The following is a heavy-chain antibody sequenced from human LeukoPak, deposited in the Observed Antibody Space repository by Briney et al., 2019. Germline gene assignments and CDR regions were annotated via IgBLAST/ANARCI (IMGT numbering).Heavy chain of an antibody. CDR2: ISVGSNYI. D-gene: IGHD3-22*01. J-gene: IGHJ4*02. V-gene: IGHV3-21*01. CDR1: GYPFISYS. CDR3: ARLRRNSDRSGYYYYDY. Sequence: PGGSLRLSRAASGYPFISYSINWVRQAPGKGLEWVSSISVGSNYIYYADSVRGRFSISRDDARNSLYLQMDSLRGDDTAVYYCARLRRNSDRSGYYYYDYWGRGTLVTVSS.